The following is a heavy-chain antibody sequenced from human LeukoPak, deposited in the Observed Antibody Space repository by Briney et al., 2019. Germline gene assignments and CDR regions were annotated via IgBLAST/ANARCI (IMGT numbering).Heavy chain of an antibody. J-gene: IGHJ4*02. D-gene: IGHD3-10*01. CDR1: GYTFTSSW. CDR2: INPSDGST. CDR3: ARLYGAGTNDC. Sequence: ASVEVSCRASGYTFTSSWMHWVRQAPGPGLEWMGIINPSDGSTIYAQNFQGRVTLTRDTSTSTVYMELSSLRSEDTAVYYCARLYGAGTNDCWGQGTLVTVSS. V-gene: IGHV1-46*01.